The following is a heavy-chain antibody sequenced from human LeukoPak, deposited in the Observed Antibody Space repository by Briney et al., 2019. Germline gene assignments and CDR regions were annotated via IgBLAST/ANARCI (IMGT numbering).Heavy chain of an antibody. CDR3: ATRPGGSTWHGVFDF. J-gene: IGHJ4*02. V-gene: IGHV4-59*11. CDR2: IYDSETT. CDR1: GVSMRNHY. D-gene: IGHD6-13*01. Sequence: SETLSLTCTVSGVSMRNHYWSWIRQPPGKGLEWIGYIYDSETTNYNPSLKSRVTMSLDTSKNQFSLKLSSVTAADTALYYCATRPGGSTWHGVFDFCSRGTLVTVSS.